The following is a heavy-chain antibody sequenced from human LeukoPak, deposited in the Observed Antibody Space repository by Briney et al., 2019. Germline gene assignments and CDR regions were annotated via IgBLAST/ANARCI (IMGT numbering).Heavy chain of an antibody. J-gene: IGHJ4*02. CDR1: GGSISSYY. V-gene: IGHV4-59*08. Sequence: SETLSLTCTVSGGSISSYYWSWIRQPPGKGLEWIGYIYYSGSTNYNPSLKRRVTISVDTSKNQFSLKLSSVTAADTAVYYCARHTTSTVTFDYWGQGTLVTVSS. D-gene: IGHD4-17*01. CDR2: IYYSGST. CDR3: ARHTTSTVTFDY.